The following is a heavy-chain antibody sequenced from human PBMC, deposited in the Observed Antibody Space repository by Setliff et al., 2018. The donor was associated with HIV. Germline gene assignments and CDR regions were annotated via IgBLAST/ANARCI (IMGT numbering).Heavy chain of an antibody. CDR2: IKQDGSEK. V-gene: IGHV3-7*05. CDR1: GFTFSTYW. D-gene: IGHD4-4*01. Sequence: GGSLRLSCAASGFTFSTYWMSWVRQAPGKGLEWVANIKQDGSEKYYVDSVKGRFTISRDNAKNSLYLQMNSLRAEDTAVYHCARVVTNSGGRGVFDIWGQGTMVTVSS. J-gene: IGHJ3*02. CDR3: ARVVTNSGGRGVFDI.